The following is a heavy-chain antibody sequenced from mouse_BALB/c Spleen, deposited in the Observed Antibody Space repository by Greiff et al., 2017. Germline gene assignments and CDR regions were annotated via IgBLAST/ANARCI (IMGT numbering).Heavy chain of an antibody. CDR3: SYYDYDGVAY. J-gene: IGHJ3*01. V-gene: IGHV5-17*03. D-gene: IGHD2-4*01. Sequence: EVKLVESGGGLVQPGGSRKLSCAASGFTFSSFGMHWVRQAPEKGLEWVAYISSGSSTIYYADTVKGRFTISRDNAKNTLYLQMSSLKSEDTAMYYCSYYDYDGVAYWGQGTLVTVSA. CDR1: GFTFSSFG. CDR2: ISSGSSTI.